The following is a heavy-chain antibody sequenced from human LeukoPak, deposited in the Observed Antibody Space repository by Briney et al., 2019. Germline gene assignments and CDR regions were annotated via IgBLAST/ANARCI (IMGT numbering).Heavy chain of an antibody. V-gene: IGHV1-46*01. Sequence: ASVKVSCKAFGYTFTSNYMHWVRQAPGQGPEWMGVISPSGGSTTYAQKFQGRVTLTRDMSTSTDYLELSSLRSEDTAVYYCARVGGFTIRGGFDPWGQGTLVTVSS. CDR2: ISPSGGST. CDR3: ARVGGFTIRGGFDP. J-gene: IGHJ5*02. CDR1: GYTFTSNY. D-gene: IGHD3-9*01.